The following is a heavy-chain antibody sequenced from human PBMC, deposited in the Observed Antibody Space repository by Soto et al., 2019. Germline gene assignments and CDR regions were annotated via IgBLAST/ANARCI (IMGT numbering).Heavy chain of an antibody. CDR2: TYYRSKWYN. CDR3: ARDRYPLQLCTNGVCISPYFDY. CDR1: GDSVSSNSAA. V-gene: IGHV6-1*01. Sequence: PSQTLSLTCAISGDSVSSNSAAWNWIRQSPSRNLEWLSRTYYRSKWYNEYAESVESRITINPDTSRNQFSLQLNTVTPEDTAVYYCARDRYPLQLCTNGVCISPYFDYWGKGSQITVSS. D-gene: IGHD2-8*01. J-gene: IGHJ4*02.